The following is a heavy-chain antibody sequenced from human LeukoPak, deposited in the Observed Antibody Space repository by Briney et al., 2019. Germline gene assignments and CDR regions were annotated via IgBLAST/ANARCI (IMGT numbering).Heavy chain of an antibody. Sequence: PGGSLRLSCAASGFTFSSYSMNSVRQAPGKGLEWVSSISSSSSYIYYADSVKGRFTTSRDNAKNSLYPQRNSLRAEDTAVYYCARERDYYDSSGYGMFYDYWGQGTLVTVSS. V-gene: IGHV3-21*01. J-gene: IGHJ4*02. CDR1: GFTFSSYS. CDR2: ISSSSSYI. CDR3: ARERDYYDSSGYGMFYDY. D-gene: IGHD3-22*01.